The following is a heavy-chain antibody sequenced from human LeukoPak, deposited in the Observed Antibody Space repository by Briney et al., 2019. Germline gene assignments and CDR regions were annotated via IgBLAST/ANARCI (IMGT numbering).Heavy chain of an antibody. Sequence: SETLSLPCAVSGYSLSSGYYWGWIRQPPGKGLEWIGSIYQSGNSYQKSSLKSRLTLSVDTSKNHFSLKVRSVTAADTAVYYCARSPSRYNWNFDYWGQGILVIVSS. CDR2: IYQSGNS. CDR3: ARSPSRYNWNFDY. J-gene: IGHJ4*02. V-gene: IGHV4-38-2*01. D-gene: IGHD1-20*01. CDR1: GYSLSSGYY.